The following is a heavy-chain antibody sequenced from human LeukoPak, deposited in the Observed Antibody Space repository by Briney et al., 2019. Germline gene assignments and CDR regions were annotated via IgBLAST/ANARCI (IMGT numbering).Heavy chain of an antibody. J-gene: IGHJ1*01. CDR2: ISSSSSTI. CDR1: GFTFSSYS. D-gene: IGHD6-13*01. CDR3: ASDDTIPGSSSWYMYFQH. Sequence: PGGSLRLSCAASGFTFSSYSMNWVRQAPGKGLEWVSYISSSSSTIYYADSVKGRFTISRDNAKNSLYLQMNSLRAEDTAVYYCASDDTIPGSSSWYMYFQHWGQGTLVTVSS. V-gene: IGHV3-48*01.